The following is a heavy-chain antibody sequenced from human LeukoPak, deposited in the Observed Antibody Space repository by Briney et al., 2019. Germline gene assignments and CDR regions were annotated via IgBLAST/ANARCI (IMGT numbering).Heavy chain of an antibody. CDR3: ARDREWIQPDEAVFDY. V-gene: IGHV1-46*01. Sequence: ASVKVSCKAPGYTFTSYYMHWVRQAPGQGLEWMGIINPSGGSTSYAQKFQGRVTMTRDTSTSTVYMELSSLRSEDTAVYYCARDREWIQPDEAVFDYWGQGTLVTVSS. CDR2: INPSGGST. D-gene: IGHD5-18*01. J-gene: IGHJ4*02. CDR1: GYTFTSYY.